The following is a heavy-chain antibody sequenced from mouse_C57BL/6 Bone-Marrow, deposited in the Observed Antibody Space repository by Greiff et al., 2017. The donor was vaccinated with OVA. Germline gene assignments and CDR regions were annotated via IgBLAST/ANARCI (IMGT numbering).Heavy chain of an antibody. CDR1: GYSFTGYY. D-gene: IGHD2-3*01. V-gene: IGHV1-42*01. Sequence: VQLKESGPELVKPGASVKISCKASGYSFTGYYMNWVKQSPEKSLEWIGEINPSTGGTTYNQKFKAKATLTVDKSSSTAYMQLKSLTSEDSAVDYCARDGYYWFAYWGQGTLVTVSA. J-gene: IGHJ3*01. CDR2: INPSTGGT. CDR3: ARDGYYWFAY.